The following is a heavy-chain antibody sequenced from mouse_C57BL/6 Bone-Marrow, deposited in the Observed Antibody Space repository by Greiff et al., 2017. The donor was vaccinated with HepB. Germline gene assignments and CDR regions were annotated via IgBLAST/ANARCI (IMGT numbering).Heavy chain of an antibody. J-gene: IGHJ2*01. Sequence: QVQLQQSGAELVKPGASVKISCKASGYTFTDYYINWVKQRPGLGLEWIGKIGPGSGSTYYNEKFKGKATLTADKSSSTAYMQLSSLTSEDSAVYFCAILITTVVATGFDYWGQGTTLTVSS. CDR3: AILITTVVATGFDY. CDR1: GYTFTDYY. CDR2: IGPGSGST. V-gene: IGHV1-77*01. D-gene: IGHD1-1*01.